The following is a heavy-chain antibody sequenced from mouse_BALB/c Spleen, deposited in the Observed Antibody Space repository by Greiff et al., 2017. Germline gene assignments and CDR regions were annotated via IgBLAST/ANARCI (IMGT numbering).Heavy chain of an antibody. CDR3: ARRITTATDYAMDY. Sequence: EVMLVESGGGLVQPGGSRKLSCAASGFTFSSFGMHWVRQAPEKGLEWVAYISSGSSTIYYADTVKGRFTISRDNPKNTLFLQMTSLRSEDTAMYYCARRITTATDYAMDYWGQGTSVTVSS. CDR1: GFTFSSFG. D-gene: IGHD1-2*01. J-gene: IGHJ4*01. V-gene: IGHV5-17*02. CDR2: ISSGSSTI.